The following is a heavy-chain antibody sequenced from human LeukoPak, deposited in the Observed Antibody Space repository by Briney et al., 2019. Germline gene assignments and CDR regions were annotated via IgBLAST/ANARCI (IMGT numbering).Heavy chain of an antibody. CDR3: ARARGDNDFWSGYYTPDPFDI. CDR2: INSDGSST. J-gene: IGHJ3*02. V-gene: IGHV3-74*01. Sequence: QPGGPLRLSCAASGFTFSSYWMHWVRQAPGKALVGVSRINSDGSSTSYADSVEGRFTISRDNAKNTLYLQMNSLRAEDTAVYYCARARGDNDFWSGYYTPDPFDIWGQGTMVTVSS. CDR1: GFTFSSYW. D-gene: IGHD3-3*01.